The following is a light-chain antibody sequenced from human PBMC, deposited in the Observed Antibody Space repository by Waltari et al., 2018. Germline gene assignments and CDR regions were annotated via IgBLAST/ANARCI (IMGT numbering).Light chain of an antibody. Sequence: SSDLTPDPSLSVALGQTVRITCHGDRLRRYYASWYQQRPGQAPILVLYGPDNRPSGIPDRFSGSTSGNTASLTITGAQAEDEADYYCHSRETFSTRLFGGGTRLTV. V-gene: IGLV3-19*01. CDR2: GPD. J-gene: IGLJ2*01. CDR3: HSRETFSTRL. CDR1: RLRRYY.